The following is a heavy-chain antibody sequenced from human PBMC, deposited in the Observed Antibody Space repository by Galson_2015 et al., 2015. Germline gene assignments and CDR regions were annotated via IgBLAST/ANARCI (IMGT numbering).Heavy chain of an antibody. CDR3: ARDLSGSSWSFDY. J-gene: IGHJ4*02. CDR2: IKQDGSEK. V-gene: IGHV3-7*01. D-gene: IGHD6-13*01. Sequence: SLRLSCAASGFTFSRYWMTWVRQAPGKGLEWVANIKQDGSEKYYVDSVKGRFTISRDSAENSLYLQMNSLRAEDTAVYYCARDLSGSSWSFDYWGQGTLVTVSS. CDR1: GFTFSRYW.